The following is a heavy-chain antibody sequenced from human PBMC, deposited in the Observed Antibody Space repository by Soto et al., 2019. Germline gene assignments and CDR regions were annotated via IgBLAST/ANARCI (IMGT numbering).Heavy chain of an antibody. V-gene: IGHV5-51*01. CDR1: GYSFTNYW. CDR3: ARHNRYSSSWFEGWFDP. J-gene: IGHJ5*02. Sequence: GESLKISCQGSGYSFTNYWVGWVRQIPGRGLEWMGIIHPGDSDTRYSPFFQGQVTISADKSISTAYLQWSSLKASDTAMYYCARHNRYSSSWFEGWFDPWGQGTLVTVSS. CDR2: IHPGDSDT. D-gene: IGHD6-13*01.